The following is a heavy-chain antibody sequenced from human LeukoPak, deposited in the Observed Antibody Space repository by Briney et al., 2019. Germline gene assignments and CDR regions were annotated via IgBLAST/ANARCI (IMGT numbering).Heavy chain of an antibody. CDR3: ARDNDKVVDH. V-gene: IGHV1-18*01. CDR1: GYTFSNYG. CDR2: ITAYNGNR. J-gene: IGHJ4*01. Sequence: GASVKVSCKTSGYTFSNYGISWVRQAPGQGLEWMEWITAYNGNRLYAQRFQGRITLTTDTSTSTSYMELRSLEYDDTAIYYCARDNDKVVDHWGQGTLVTVSS. D-gene: IGHD1-1*01.